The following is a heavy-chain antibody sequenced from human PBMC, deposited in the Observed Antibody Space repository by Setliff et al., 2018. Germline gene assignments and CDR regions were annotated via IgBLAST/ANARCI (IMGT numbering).Heavy chain of an antibody. D-gene: IGHD4-17*01. J-gene: IGHJ3*01. CDR1: GFSFSNYA. Sequence: HPGGSLRLSCAGSGFSFSNYAMSWVRQAPGMGLDWVSSFRGGGGPTYYADSVKGRFTISRDISKNTVYLQMNSLRVEDTAVYFCAKVYRDYGNSVDAFDVWGQGTMVTVSS. V-gene: IGHV3-23*01. CDR2: FRGGGGPT. CDR3: AKVYRDYGNSVDAFDV.